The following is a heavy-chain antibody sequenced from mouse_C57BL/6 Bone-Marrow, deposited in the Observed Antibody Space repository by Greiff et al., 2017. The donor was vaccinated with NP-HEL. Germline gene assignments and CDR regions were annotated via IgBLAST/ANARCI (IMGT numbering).Heavy chain of an antibody. J-gene: IGHJ3*01. D-gene: IGHD1-1*01. V-gene: IGHV1-64*01. CDR2: IHPNSGST. CDR1: GYTFTSYW. CDR3: ARHGSSLFAY. Sequence: QVQLQQPGAELVKPGASVKLSCKASGYTFTSYWMHWVKQRPGQGLEWIGMIHPNSGSTNYNEKFKSKATLTVDESSSTAYMQLSSLTSEDSAVYYCARHGSSLFAYGGQGTLVTVSA.